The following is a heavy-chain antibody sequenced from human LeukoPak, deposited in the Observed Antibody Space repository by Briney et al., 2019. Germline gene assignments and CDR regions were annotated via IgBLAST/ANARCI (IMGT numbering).Heavy chain of an antibody. D-gene: IGHD4-17*01. V-gene: IGHV3-73*01. CDR3: TSSSRTVTYGPS. CDR1: GFTFSGSA. Sequence: GGSLRLSCAASGFTFSGSAMHWVRQASGKGLEWVGRIRSKANSYATAYAASVKGRFTISRDDSKNTAYLQMNSLKTEDTAVYYCTSSSRTVTYGPSWGQGTLVTVSS. CDR2: IRSKANSYAT. J-gene: IGHJ4*02.